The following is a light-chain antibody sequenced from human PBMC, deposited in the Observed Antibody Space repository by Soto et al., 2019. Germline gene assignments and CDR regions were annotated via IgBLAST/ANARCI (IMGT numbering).Light chain of an antibody. CDR3: QHYDSFPHT. CDR1: QSISSW. CDR2: HAS. Sequence: IQMTQSPSTLSASVGDRVTITCRASQSISSWLAWYQQKPGIAPKLLIYHASNLDSGVPSRFSGSGYGTEFTLTISSLQPDDFATYYCQHYDSFPHTFGQGAKLEIK. V-gene: IGKV1-5*01. J-gene: IGKJ2*01.